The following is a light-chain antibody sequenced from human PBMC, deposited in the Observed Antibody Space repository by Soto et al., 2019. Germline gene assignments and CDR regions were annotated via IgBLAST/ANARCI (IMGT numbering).Light chain of an antibody. Sequence: QSALTQPPSASGSPGQSVTISCAGTSSDVGGYNYVSWYQQYPGKVPKLMIYEVSERPSGVPDRFSGSKSGNTAFLTVSGLQAEDEADYYCLSYADTAHVFGTGTKLAAL. CDR2: EVS. V-gene: IGLV2-8*01. CDR3: LSYADTAHV. CDR1: SSDVGGYNY. J-gene: IGLJ1*01.